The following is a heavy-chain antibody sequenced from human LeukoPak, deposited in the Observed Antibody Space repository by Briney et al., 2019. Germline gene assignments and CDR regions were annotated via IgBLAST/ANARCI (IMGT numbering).Heavy chain of an antibody. CDR2: INTNTGKP. V-gene: IGHV7-4-1*02. Sequence: ASVKVSCKASGYTFTSYAMNWVRQAPGQGLEWMGWINTNTGKPTYAQGFTGRFVFSLDSSVSTAYLQINSLNAEGTAVYYCASSRALSSGYDFWSGYHTNWFDPWGQGTLVTVSS. D-gene: IGHD3-3*01. CDR1: GYTFTSYA. CDR3: ASSRALSSGYDFWSGYHTNWFDP. J-gene: IGHJ5*02.